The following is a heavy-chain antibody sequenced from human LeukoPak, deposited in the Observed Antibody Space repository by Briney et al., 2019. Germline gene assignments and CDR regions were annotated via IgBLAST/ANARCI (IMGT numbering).Heavy chain of an antibody. V-gene: IGHV4-59*11. J-gene: IGHJ6*02. CDR2: IYYSGTT. Sequence: PSETLSLTCTVSGGSISSHYWSWIRQPPGKGLEWIGYIYYSGTTNYNPSLKSRVTISVDTSKNQFSLKLSSVTAADTAVYYCARESSIAARKYGMDVWGQGTTVTVSS. CDR3: ARESSIAARKYGMDV. D-gene: IGHD6-6*01. CDR1: GGSISSHY.